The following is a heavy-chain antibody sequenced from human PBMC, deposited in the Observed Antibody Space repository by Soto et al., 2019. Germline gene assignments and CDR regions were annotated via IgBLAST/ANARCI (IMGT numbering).Heavy chain of an antibody. J-gene: IGHJ5*02. CDR1: GYPFTSYG. Sequence: XSVKVSCNASGYPFTSYGIHWVRQAPGQRLEWMGWINAANGDTKYSPKFQGRVTVTRDTSASTAYMELSSLRSEDTAVYYCARRDCSSDSCSEARWFDPWGQGTLVTVSS. V-gene: IGHV1-3*01. CDR2: INAANGDT. CDR3: ARRDCSSDSCSEARWFDP. D-gene: IGHD2-2*01.